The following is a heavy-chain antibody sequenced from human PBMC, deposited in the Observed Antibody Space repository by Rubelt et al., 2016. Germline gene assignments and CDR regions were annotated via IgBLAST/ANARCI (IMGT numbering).Heavy chain of an antibody. CDR2: ISTSGGST. J-gene: IGHJ1*01. V-gene: IGHV3-23*04. CDR3: AKELSGSYCYFQH. CDR1: GFTFSSYW. Sequence: EVQLVESGGGLAQPGGSLRLSCAASGFTFSSYWMHWVRQVPGKGLVWVSAISTSGGSTYYADSVKGRFTISRDNSKNTLYLQMNSLRAEDTAVYYCAKELSGSYCYFQHWGQGTLVTVSS. D-gene: IGHD1-26*01.